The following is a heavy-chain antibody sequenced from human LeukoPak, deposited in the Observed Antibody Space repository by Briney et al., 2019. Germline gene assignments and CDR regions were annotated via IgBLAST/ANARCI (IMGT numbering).Heavy chain of an antibody. J-gene: IGHJ6*03. V-gene: IGHV4-39*01. Sequence: SETLSLTCTVSGGSISSSNYYWGWIRQPPGKGLEWIGTIYYSGTTYYNPSLESRVTISEDTSKNQFSLTLRSVTAADTAVYYCARQISDSYYYYMYVWGKGTTVTVSS. CDR1: GGSISSSNYY. CDR2: IYYSGTT. D-gene: IGHD3/OR15-3a*01. CDR3: ARQISDSYYYYMYV.